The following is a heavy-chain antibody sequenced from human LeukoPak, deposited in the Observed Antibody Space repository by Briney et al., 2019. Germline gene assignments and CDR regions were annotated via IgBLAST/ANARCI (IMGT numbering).Heavy chain of an antibody. CDR1: GFTFDDYG. CDR3: ARAERLRWPLNAFDI. Sequence: PGGSLRLSCAASGFTFDDYGMSWVRQAPGKGLEWVSGINWNGGSTGYADSVKGRFTISRDNAKNSLYLQMNSLRAEDTAVYYCARAERLRWPLNAFDIWGQGTMVTVSS. CDR2: INWNGGST. V-gene: IGHV3-20*04. J-gene: IGHJ3*02. D-gene: IGHD4-23*01.